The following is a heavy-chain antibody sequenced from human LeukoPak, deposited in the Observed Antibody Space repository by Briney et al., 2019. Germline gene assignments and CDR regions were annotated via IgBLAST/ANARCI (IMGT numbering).Heavy chain of an antibody. J-gene: IGHJ4*02. CDR2: ISWNSGSI. CDR3: AKDTSGGRFGEGVTYYFDY. CDR1: GFTFDDYA. V-gene: IGHV3-9*01. Sequence: GRSLRLSCAASGFTFDDYAMHWVRQAPGKGLEWVSGISWNSGSIGYADSVKGRFTISRDNAKNSLYLQMNSLRAEDTALYYCAKDTSGGRFGEGVTYYFDYWGQGTLVTVSS. D-gene: IGHD3-10*01.